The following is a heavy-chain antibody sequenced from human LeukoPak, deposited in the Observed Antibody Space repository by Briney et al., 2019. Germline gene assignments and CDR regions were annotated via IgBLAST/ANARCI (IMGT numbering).Heavy chain of an antibody. CDR1: GYTFSGYW. J-gene: IGHJ4*02. V-gene: IGHV1-2*06. Sequence: GASVKVSCKASGYTFSGYWIHWVRWAPGQGLEWMGRIDPNVDDRKYAQKFQGRVTMTRDTSTNTAYMELSSLRSDDTAMYYCARDAAVVGQGSEYWGQGTLVTVSS. CDR2: IDPNVDDR. D-gene: IGHD6-19*01. CDR3: ARDAAVVGQGSEY.